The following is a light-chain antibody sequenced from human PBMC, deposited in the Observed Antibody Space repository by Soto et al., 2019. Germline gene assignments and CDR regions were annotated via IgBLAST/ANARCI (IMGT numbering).Light chain of an antibody. Sequence: QSVLTQPASVSGSPGQSITISCTGTSSDVGSYNLVSWYQQHPGKAPKLMIYEVSKRPSGVSNRFSGSKSGNTASLTISGLQAEDEADYYCCSYAGSPCVYGTGTKLTVL. V-gene: IGLV2-23*02. CDR2: EVS. CDR3: CSYAGSPCV. CDR1: SSDVGSYNL. J-gene: IGLJ1*01.